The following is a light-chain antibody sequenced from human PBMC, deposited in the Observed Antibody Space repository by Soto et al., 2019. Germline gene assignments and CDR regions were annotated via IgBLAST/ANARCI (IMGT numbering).Light chain of an antibody. CDR2: GAS. J-gene: IGKJ4*01. V-gene: IGKV3-20*01. CDR3: QQYGSSPPLS. Sequence: ENVLTQSPGTLSLSPGERATLSCRASQSVTSSYLAWYQQKPGQAPRLLIYGASSRATGIPDRFSGSGSGTDFTLTISRLEPEDFAVYYCQQYGSSPPLSFGGGSKV. CDR1: QSVTSSY.